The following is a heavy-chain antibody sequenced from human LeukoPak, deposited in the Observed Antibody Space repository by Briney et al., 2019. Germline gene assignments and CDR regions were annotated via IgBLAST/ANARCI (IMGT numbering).Heavy chain of an antibody. V-gene: IGHV1-69*13. CDR3: AAGRRLGELFFDY. D-gene: IGHD3-10*01. CDR2: INPIFNIL. Sequence: SVKVSCKASEGTFGAYSLDWVRQAPGQGLEWLGGINPIFNILNYAQKFRGRVTITADESTNTAHMDLSSLKYDDTAVYYCAAGRRLGELFFDYWGQGALVTVSS. CDR1: EGTFGAYS. J-gene: IGHJ4*02.